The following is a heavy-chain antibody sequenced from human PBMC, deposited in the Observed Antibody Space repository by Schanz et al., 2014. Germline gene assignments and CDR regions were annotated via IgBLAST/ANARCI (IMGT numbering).Heavy chain of an antibody. CDR1: GFAFSDYG. CDR2: ISYDGSHK. Sequence: QVQLVESGGGVVQPGKSLRLSCAASGFAFSDYGMHWVRQAPGKGLEWVAVISYDGSHKDYADSVKGRFTISRDNSKNALYLQMNSLRAEDPAVYYCARDRQQLVGRIGYYYGMDVWGQGTTVTVSS. CDR3: ARDRQQLVGRIGYYYGMDV. J-gene: IGHJ6*02. V-gene: IGHV3-30*03. D-gene: IGHD6-13*01.